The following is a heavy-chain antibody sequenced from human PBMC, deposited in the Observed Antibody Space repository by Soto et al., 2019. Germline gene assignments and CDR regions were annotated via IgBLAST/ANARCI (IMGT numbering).Heavy chain of an antibody. D-gene: IGHD3-22*01. J-gene: IGHJ4*02. Sequence: PGGSLRLSCTASGFTFQRFTMHWVRQAPGKGLEWVAAVSYDGSHQFYVDSVKGRFTISRDNSNNTLNMQMNGLRGYDPAVYFSAAEGLLRYFDLWGQGT. CDR2: VSYDGSHQ. CDR1: GFTFQRFT. CDR3: AAEGLLRYFDL. V-gene: IGHV3-30-3*01.